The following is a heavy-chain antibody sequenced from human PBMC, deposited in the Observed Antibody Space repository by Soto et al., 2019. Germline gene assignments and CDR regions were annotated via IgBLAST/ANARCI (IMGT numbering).Heavy chain of an antibody. V-gene: IGHV4-39*01. J-gene: IGHJ4*02. D-gene: IGHD3-16*02. CDR1: GGSISSRGDY. CDR3: AKSWGIIVIPDY. CDR2: IYCNGNA. Sequence: PSETLSLTCFVSGGSISSRGDYWVWIRQSPGKGLEWLGNIYCNGNAYYNPSFKSRCTISVDTSKNQFSLTLRSVTAADTAVYYCAKSWGIIVIPDYWGQGTRFTVSS.